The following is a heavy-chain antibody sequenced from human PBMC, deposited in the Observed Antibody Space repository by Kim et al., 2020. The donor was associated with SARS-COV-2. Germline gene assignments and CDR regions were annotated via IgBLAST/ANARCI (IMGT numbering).Heavy chain of an antibody. Sequence: SPSFQGQVTISADKSISTAYLQWSSLKASDTAMYYCARLGNGGYGVVLDYWGQGTLVTVSS. D-gene: IGHD5-12*01. V-gene: IGHV5-51*01. J-gene: IGHJ4*02. CDR3: ARLGNGGYGVVLDY.